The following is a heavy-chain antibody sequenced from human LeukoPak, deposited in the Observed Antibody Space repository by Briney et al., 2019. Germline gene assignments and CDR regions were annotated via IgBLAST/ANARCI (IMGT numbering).Heavy chain of an antibody. J-gene: IGHJ6*02. D-gene: IGHD4-17*01. CDR3: ARELPGERAVTTSLYYYGMDV. CDR2: INPNSGGT. V-gene: IGHV1-2*04. CDR1: GYTFTGYY. Sequence: ASVKVSCKASGYTFTGYYMHWVRQAPGQGLEWMGWINPNSGGTNYAQKFQGWVTMTRDTSISTAYMELSRLRSDDTAVYYCARELPGERAVTTSLYYYGMDVWGQGTTVTVSS.